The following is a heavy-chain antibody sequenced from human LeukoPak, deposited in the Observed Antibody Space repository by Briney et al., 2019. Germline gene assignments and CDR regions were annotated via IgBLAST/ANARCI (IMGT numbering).Heavy chain of an antibody. CDR2: IKSKTDGGTT. CDR1: GFTFSNAW. J-gene: IGHJ5*02. D-gene: IGHD1-26*01. V-gene: IGHV3-15*01. CDR3: TTGSGSYDDGWFDP. Sequence: PGGSLRLSCAASGFTFSNAWMSWVRQAPGKGREWGGRIKSKTDGGTTDYAAPVKGRFSISRDDSKNTLYLQMNSLKTEDTAVYYCTTGSGSYDDGWFDPWGQGTLVTVSS.